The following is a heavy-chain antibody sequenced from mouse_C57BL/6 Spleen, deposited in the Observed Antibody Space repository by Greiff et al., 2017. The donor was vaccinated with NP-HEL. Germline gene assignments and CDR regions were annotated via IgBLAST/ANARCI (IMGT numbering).Heavy chain of an antibody. Sequence: QVQLKQPGAELVKPGASVKVSCKASGYTFTSYWMHWVKQRPGQGLEWIGRINPSDSDTNYNQKFKGKATLTVDKSSSTAYMQLSSLTSEDAAVYYCAIGGGYPDWYFDVWGTGTTVTVSS. CDR1: GYTFTSYW. CDR2: INPSDSDT. CDR3: AIGGGYPDWYFDV. D-gene: IGHD1-1*02. J-gene: IGHJ1*03. V-gene: IGHV1-74*01.